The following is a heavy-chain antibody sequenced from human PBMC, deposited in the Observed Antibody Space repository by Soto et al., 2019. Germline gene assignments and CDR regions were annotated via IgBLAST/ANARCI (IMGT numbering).Heavy chain of an antibody. CDR1: GGTFSSYA. CDR2: INPNSGGT. V-gene: IGHV1-2*02. D-gene: IGHD3-9*01. CDR3: ARDYDILTGPNWFDP. J-gene: IGHJ5*02. Sequence: ASVKVSCKASGGTFSSYAISWVRQAPGQGLEWMGWINPNSGGTNYAQKFQGRVTMTRDTSISTAYMELSRLRSDDTAVYYCARDYDILTGPNWFDPWGQGTLVTVSS.